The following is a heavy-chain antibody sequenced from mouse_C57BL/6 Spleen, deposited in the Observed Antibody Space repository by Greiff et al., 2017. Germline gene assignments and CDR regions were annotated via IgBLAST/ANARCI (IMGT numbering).Heavy chain of an antibody. J-gene: IGHJ2*01. D-gene: IGHD1-1*01. CDR2: IDPSDSYT. CDR3: ARVFYASSFDY. Sequence: QVQLQQPGAELVMPGASVKLSCKASGYTFTSYWMHWVKQRPGQGLEWIGEIDPSDSYTNYNQKFKGKSTSTVDKSSSTAYMHRSSLTSEDSAVYYFARVFYASSFDYWGQGATLSVSS. V-gene: IGHV1-69*01. CDR1: GYTFTSYW.